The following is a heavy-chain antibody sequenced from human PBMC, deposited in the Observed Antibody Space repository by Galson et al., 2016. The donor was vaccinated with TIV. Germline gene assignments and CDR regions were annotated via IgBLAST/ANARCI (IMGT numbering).Heavy chain of an antibody. CDR1: GNSLTELV. V-gene: IGHV1-24*01. D-gene: IGHD2/OR15-2a*01. CDR3: ATVAWFPGLSLDN. Sequence: SVKVSCKVSGNSLTELVLHWVRQAPGKGLEWMGGFDPEVSKTVYAQRFQGRVTVTADTYRGTAYMGLGSLRIEDTAVYYCATVAWFPGLSLDNWGQGTLVTVSS. CDR2: FDPEVSKT. J-gene: IGHJ4*02.